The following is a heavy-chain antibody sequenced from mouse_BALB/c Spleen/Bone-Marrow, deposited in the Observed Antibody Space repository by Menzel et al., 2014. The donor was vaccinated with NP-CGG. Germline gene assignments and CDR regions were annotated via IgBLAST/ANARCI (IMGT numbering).Heavy chain of an antibody. D-gene: IGHD2-4*01. Sequence: EVQLQQSGAELVKPGASVKLSCTASGFNIKDTYMHWVKQRPEQGLEWIGRIDPANGNTKYDPKFQDKATITTDTSSNTVYLQLSSLTSEDTAAYYCARDDYDDYYAMDYWGQGTSVTVSS. V-gene: IGHV14-3*02. CDR3: ARDDYDDYYAMDY. CDR2: IDPANGNT. CDR1: GFNIKDTY. J-gene: IGHJ4*01.